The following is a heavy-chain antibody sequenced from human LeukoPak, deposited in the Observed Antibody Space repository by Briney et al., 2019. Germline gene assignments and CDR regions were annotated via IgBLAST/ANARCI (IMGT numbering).Heavy chain of an antibody. CDR1: SGSIKSYC. CDR3: ARGRDTTTPGSFDF. J-gene: IGHJ4*02. V-gene: IGHV4-4*07. Sequence: PSETLSLTCTVSSGSIKSYCWSWIRQPAGKGLEWIGRIYTSGNTDYNPSLKSRVTMPIDTSKNQFSLKLSSVTAADTAVYYCARGRDTTTPGSFDFWGQGTLVTVSS. D-gene: IGHD4-11*01. CDR2: IYTSGNT.